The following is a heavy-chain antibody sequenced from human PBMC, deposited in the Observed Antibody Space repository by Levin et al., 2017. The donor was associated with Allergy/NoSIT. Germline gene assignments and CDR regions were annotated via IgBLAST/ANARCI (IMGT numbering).Heavy chain of an antibody. Sequence: GESLKISCTASAFTFGDYHMSWFRQAPGKGLEWVGFIRSKASGGTTEYAASVKGRFTISRDDSESIVYLHMNSLQTADPAVYHCARGSYQVEYWGQGTLVTVSS. D-gene: IGHD1-26*01. CDR2: IRSKASGGTT. V-gene: IGHV3-49*03. J-gene: IGHJ4*02. CDR1: AFTFGDYH. CDR3: ARGSYQVEY.